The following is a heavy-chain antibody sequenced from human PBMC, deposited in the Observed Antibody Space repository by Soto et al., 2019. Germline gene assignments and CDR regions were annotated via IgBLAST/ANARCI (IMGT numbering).Heavy chain of an antibody. CDR1: GGSISSYY. D-gene: IGHD2-15*01. CDR3: ARAGSSYLRYGMDV. Sequence: HSETLSLTCTVSGGSISSYYWSWIRQPPGKGLEWIGYIYYSGSTNYNPSLKSRVTISVDTSKNQFSLKLSSVTAADTAVYYCARAGSSYLRYGMDVWGQGTTVTVSS. CDR2: IYYSGST. J-gene: IGHJ6*02. V-gene: IGHV4-59*01.